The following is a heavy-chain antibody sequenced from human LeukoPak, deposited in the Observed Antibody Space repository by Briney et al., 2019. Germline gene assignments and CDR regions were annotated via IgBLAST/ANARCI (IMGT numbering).Heavy chain of an antibody. CDR3: ASLGVAAAAPDAFDI. D-gene: IGHD6-13*01. Sequence: ASVKVSCKASGYTFTSYAMHWVRQAPGQRLEWMGWINAGNGNTKYSQKFQGRVTITRDTSASTAYMELSSLRSEDTAVYYCASLGVAAAAPDAFDIWGQGTMVTVSS. J-gene: IGHJ3*02. CDR2: INAGNGNT. V-gene: IGHV1-3*01. CDR1: GYTFTSYA.